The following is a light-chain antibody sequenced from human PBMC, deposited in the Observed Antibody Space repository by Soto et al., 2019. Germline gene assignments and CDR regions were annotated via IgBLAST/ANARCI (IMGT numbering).Light chain of an antibody. Sequence: DIQLTQSPSFLSASIGDRVTIICRASQDISTYLAWYQQKPGKAPKLLIYATSTLQSGVPSRFSGSGSGTEFTLTISSLQPEDFATYYCQQVNSYPFTFGPGTKVDIK. CDR3: QQVNSYPFT. CDR1: QDISTY. CDR2: ATS. J-gene: IGKJ3*01. V-gene: IGKV1-9*01.